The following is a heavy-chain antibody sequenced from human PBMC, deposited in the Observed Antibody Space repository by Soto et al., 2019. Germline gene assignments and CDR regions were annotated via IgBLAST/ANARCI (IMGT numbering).Heavy chain of an antibody. J-gene: IGHJ4*02. D-gene: IGHD1-1*01. CDR1: GDSVSSSDYY. Sequence: QVQLQESGPGLVKPSETLSLTCSVSGDSVSSSDYYWSWIRQPPGKGLEWIGYVYYGGSTNYNPSLKSRVTISLDTSKNQFSLKLKSVTAADTAVYYWARETTDDYLDYWGQGTLVTVSS. CDR2: VYYGGST. V-gene: IGHV4-61*08. CDR3: ARETTDDYLDY.